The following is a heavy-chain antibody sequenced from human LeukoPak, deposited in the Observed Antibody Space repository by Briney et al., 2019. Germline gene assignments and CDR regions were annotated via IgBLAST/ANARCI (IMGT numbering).Heavy chain of an antibody. CDR1: GGSISSDSDY. CDR2: IYSGST. V-gene: IGHV4-61*02. D-gene: IGHD1-1*01. CDR3: ARGRVSGTTLYFDY. J-gene: IGHJ4*02. Sequence: SETLSLTCTVSGGSISSDSDYWSWIRQPAGKGLEWIGRIYSGSTDYNPSLRSRLTISVDTSKDQFSLKLSSVTAADTAVYYCARGRVSGTTLYFDYWGQGTLFTVSS.